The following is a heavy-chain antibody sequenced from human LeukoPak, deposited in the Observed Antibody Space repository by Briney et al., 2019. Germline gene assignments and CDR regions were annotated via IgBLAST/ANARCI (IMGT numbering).Heavy chain of an antibody. J-gene: IGHJ4*02. V-gene: IGHV3-21*06. CDR3: ARDHDFAFDK. CDR2: IRDSGLT. D-gene: IGHD2-21*02. CDR1: GFTFSTYP. Sequence: GGSLRLSCAASGFTFSTYPMNWVRQAPGQGLEWISHIRDSGLTDYSDSVKGRFTLSRDNSKNSLYLQLSSLSAEDMAVNYCARDHDFAFDKWGQGTLVTVSS.